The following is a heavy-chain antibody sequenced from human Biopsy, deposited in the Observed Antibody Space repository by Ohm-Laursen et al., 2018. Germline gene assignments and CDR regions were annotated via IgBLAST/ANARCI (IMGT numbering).Heavy chain of an antibody. CDR2: IYYTGKT. Sequence: SETLSLTCTVSGGSMSDHYWSWLRQTPGKGLEWLGYIYYTGKTTYNPSLESRITISVDTSKNKSSLQLDSMTAADTAVYYCGRVWLWRGYGMDVWGQGTTVTVSS. CDR1: GGSMSDHY. D-gene: IGHD6-19*01. CDR3: GRVWLWRGYGMDV. J-gene: IGHJ6*02. V-gene: IGHV4-59*11.